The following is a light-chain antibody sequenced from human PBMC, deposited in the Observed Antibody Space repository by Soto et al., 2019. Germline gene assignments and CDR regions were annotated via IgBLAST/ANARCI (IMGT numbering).Light chain of an antibody. CDR3: LLYYGGPRV. J-gene: IGLJ3*02. V-gene: IGLV7-46*01. Sequence: QAVVTQEPSLTVSPGGTVTLTCASSTGAVTSGHYPYWFQQKPGQAPKTLIYDTSNKHSWTPGRLSGSLLGGKAALSLSGAQPEDEADYYCLLYYGGPRVFGGGTKLTVL. CDR2: DTS. CDR1: TGAVTSGHY.